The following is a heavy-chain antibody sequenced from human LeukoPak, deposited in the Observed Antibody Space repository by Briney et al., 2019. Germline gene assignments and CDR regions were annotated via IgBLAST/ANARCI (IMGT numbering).Heavy chain of an antibody. CDR3: ARGIWNVPCGAFDI. D-gene: IGHD1-1*01. CDR1: GYTFSSYD. CDR2: INPNSGST. Sequence: ASVKVSCKASGYTFSSYDMHWVRQAPGQGLEWMGWINPNSGSTNYAQKFQGRVTMTRDTSISTAYMELSRLRFDDTAVYYCARGIWNVPCGAFDIWGQGTMVTVSS. V-gene: IGHV1-2*02. J-gene: IGHJ3*02.